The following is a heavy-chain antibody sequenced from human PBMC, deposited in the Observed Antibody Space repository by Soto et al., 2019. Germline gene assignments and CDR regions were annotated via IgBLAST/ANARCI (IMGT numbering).Heavy chain of an antibody. V-gene: IGHV3-7*01. CDR3: ATSSIAVTIFGVATY. CDR2: INEDGSER. D-gene: IGHD3-3*01. CDR1: GFTLSSYW. J-gene: IGHJ4*02. Sequence: EVQLVESGGGLVQPGGSLRLSCAASGFTLSSYWMSWVRQAPGKGLEWVANINEDGSERYYVDSGKGRFTISRDNAKNSLYLQMNGLRAEDTAVYYCATSSIAVTIFGVATYWGQGTLVTVSS.